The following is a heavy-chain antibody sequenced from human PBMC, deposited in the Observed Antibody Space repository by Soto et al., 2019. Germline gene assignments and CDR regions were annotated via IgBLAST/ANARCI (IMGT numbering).Heavy chain of an antibody. D-gene: IGHD6-19*01. CDR2: IYYSGST. J-gene: IGHJ4*02. V-gene: IGHV4-59*01. CDR1: GGSISSYY. CDR3: ARDGRFGSSGWRPFDY. Sequence: SETLSLTCTVSGGSISSYYWSWIRQPPGKGLEWIGYIYYSGSTNYNPSLKSRVTISVDTSKNQFSLKLSSVTAADTAVYYCARDGRFGSSGWRPFDYWGQGTLVTVSS.